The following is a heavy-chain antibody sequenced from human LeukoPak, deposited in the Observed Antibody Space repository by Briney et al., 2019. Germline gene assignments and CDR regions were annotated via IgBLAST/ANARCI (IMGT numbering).Heavy chain of an antibody. Sequence: ASVKVSCKASGYTFTGYYMHWVRQAPGQGLEWMGRINPNSGGTNYAQKFQGGVTMTRDTSISTAYMELSRLRSDDTAVYYCARDLVRSGYFSVDYWGQGTLVTVSS. V-gene: IGHV1-2*06. CDR3: ARDLVRSGYFSVDY. J-gene: IGHJ4*02. CDR2: INPNSGGT. CDR1: GYTFTGYY. D-gene: IGHD3-3*01.